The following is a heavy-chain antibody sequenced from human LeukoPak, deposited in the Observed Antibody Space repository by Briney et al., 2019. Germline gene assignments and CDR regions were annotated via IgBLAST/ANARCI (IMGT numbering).Heavy chain of an antibody. CDR1: GFTFSSYG. V-gene: IGHV3-30*18. Sequence: GRSLRLSCAASGFTFSSYGMHWVRQAPGKGLEWVAVISYDGSNKYYADSVKGRFTISRDNSKNTLYLQMNSLRAEDTAVYYCAKEVKDYGSGSCSGPLYYYYGMDVWGQGTTVTVSS. CDR2: ISYDGSNK. CDR3: AKEVKDYGSGSCSGPLYYYYGMDV. D-gene: IGHD3-10*01. J-gene: IGHJ6*02.